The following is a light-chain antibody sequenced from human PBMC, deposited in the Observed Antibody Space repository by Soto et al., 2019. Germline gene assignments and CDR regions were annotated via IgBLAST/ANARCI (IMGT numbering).Light chain of an antibody. CDR1: QSVSSN. CDR2: GAS. J-gene: IGKJ4*01. Sequence: EIVMTQSPATLSVPPGERATLSCRASQSVSSNLAWYQQKPGQAPRLLIYGASTRATGIPARFSGSGSGTEFTLTIDSLQSEDFAVYYCQQYNNWPPLTFGGGTKVEIK. V-gene: IGKV3-15*01. CDR3: QQYNNWPPLT.